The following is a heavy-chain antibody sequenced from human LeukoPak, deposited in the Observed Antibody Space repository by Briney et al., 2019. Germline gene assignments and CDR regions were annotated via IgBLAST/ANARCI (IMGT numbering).Heavy chain of an antibody. V-gene: IGHV4-31*03. CDR3: ARDGPTSVL. D-gene: IGHD1-1*01. Sequence: SETLSLTCTVSGGSISSGGYYWSWIRQQPGKGLEWIGYSHYSGTTYYNTSLKSRVAISVDTSKNQSSLKPSSVTAADTAVYYCARDGPTSVLWGQGTLVTVSS. CDR2: SHYSGTT. CDR1: GGSISSGGYY. J-gene: IGHJ4*02.